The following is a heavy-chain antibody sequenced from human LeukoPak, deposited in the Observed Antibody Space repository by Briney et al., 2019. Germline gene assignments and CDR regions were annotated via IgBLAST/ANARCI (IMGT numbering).Heavy chain of an antibody. V-gene: IGHV1-8*01. Sequence: GASVKVSCKASGYTFTSYDINWVRQATGQGLEWMGWMNPNSGNTGYAQKFQGRVTMTRNTSISTAYMELSSLRSEDTAVYYCARGPNSRITMVRGVSLEYYYYCYYMDVWGKGTTVTVSS. CDR2: MNPNSGNT. CDR1: GYTFTSYD. J-gene: IGHJ6*03. CDR3: ARGPNSRITMVRGVSLEYYYYCYYMDV. D-gene: IGHD3-10*01.